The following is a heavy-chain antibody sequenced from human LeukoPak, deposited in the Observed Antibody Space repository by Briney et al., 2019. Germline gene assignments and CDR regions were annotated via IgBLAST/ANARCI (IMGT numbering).Heavy chain of an antibody. Sequence: SVKVSCKASGGTFTNYAINWVRQAPGQGLEWMGRISPILDVTNYAQKFQGRVTITADQSTSTAYMELSSLRSEDTAVYYCARGGGVDILTGFQYWGQGTLVTVSS. CDR3: ARGGGVDILTGFQY. CDR2: ISPILDVT. D-gene: IGHD3-9*01. V-gene: IGHV1-69*04. CDR1: GGTFTNYA. J-gene: IGHJ4*02.